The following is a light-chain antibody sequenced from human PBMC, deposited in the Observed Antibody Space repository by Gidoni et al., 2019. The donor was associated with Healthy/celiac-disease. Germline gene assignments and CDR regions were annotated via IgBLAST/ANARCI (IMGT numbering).Light chain of an antibody. Sequence: QSALTQPRSVSGSPGQSVTISCTGTTSDVGGYNHVSWYQQHPGQAPKLMIYDVSKRPSGVPDRFSGSKSGNTASLTISGLQAEDEADYYCCSYAGSYTLVVFGGGTKLTVL. J-gene: IGLJ2*01. CDR1: TSDVGGYNH. CDR2: DVS. CDR3: CSYAGSYTLVV. V-gene: IGLV2-11*01.